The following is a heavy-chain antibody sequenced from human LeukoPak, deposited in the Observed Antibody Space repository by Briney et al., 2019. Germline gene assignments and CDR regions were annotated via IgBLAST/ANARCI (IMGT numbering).Heavy chain of an antibody. D-gene: IGHD3-10*01. CDR3: AKSLFTSATGTGRAFHI. Sequence: GGSLRLSCAASGLTFSSYAMSWVRKAPGKGLKWVSAISGSGGSTYYADSVKGRFTISRDNSKNTLYLQMTSLRAEDTAEYSCAKSLFTSATGTGRAFHIWGQGTMVTVSS. J-gene: IGHJ3*02. CDR1: GLTFSSYA. CDR2: ISGSGGST. V-gene: IGHV3-23*01.